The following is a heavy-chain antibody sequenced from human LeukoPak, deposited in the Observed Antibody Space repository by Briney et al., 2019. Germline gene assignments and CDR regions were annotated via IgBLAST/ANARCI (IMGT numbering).Heavy chain of an antibody. CDR3: AKDRQGYSGYEYYFDY. CDR1: GFTFSSYG. V-gene: IGHV3-30*18. CDR2: ISYDGSNK. Sequence: GGSLRLSCAASGFTFSSYGMHWVRQAPGKGLEWVAVISYDGSNKYYADSVKGRFTISRDNSKNTLYLQMNSLRAEDTAVYYCAKDRQGYSGYEYYFDYWGQGTLVTV. J-gene: IGHJ4*02. D-gene: IGHD5-12*01.